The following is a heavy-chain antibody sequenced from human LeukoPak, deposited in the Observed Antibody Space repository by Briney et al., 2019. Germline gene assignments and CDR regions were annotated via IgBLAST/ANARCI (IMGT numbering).Heavy chain of an antibody. J-gene: IGHJ4*02. CDR2: ISGSGGST. Sequence: GGSLRLSCAASGFTFSSYAMSWVRQAPGKGLEWVSAISGSGGSTYYADSVKGRFTISRDNSKNTLYLQMNSLRAEDTAVYYCAKAIYDYVWGSYRYIGYWGQGTLVTVSS. D-gene: IGHD3-16*02. CDR1: GFTFSSYA. CDR3: AKAIYDYVWGSYRYIGY. V-gene: IGHV3-23*01.